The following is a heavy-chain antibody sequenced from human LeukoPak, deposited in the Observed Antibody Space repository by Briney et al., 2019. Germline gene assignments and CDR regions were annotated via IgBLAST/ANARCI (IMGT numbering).Heavy chain of an antibody. CDR3: ARDRYCSSTSCYPYNWFDP. V-gene: IGHV3-7*01. CDR1: GFTFSSYW. Sequence: GGSLRLSCAASGFTFSSYWMSWVRQAPGKGLEWVANIKQDGSEKYYVDSAKGRFTISRDNAKNSLYLQMNSLRAEDTAVYYCARDRYCSSTSCYPYNWFDPWGQGTLVTVSS. D-gene: IGHD2-2*01. CDR2: IKQDGSEK. J-gene: IGHJ5*02.